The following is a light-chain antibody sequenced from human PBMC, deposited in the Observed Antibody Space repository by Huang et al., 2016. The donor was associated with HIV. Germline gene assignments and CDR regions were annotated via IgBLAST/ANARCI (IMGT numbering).Light chain of an antibody. CDR1: QSISFDY. CDR2: GAS. Sequence: EIVLTQSPGTLSLSPGERATLSCRASQSISFDYLAWYLHNPGQAPRLLIYGASSRASGIPDRFSGSGSVTDFTLTISRLEPEDFAVYYCQQYGSSPPTFGQGTKVEIK. V-gene: IGKV3-20*01. CDR3: QQYGSSPPT. J-gene: IGKJ1*01.